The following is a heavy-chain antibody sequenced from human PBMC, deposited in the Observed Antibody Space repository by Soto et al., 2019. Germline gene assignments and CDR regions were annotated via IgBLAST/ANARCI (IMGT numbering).Heavy chain of an antibody. Sequence: QVQLVQSGAEVKKPGSSVKVSCKASGGTFSSYTISWVRQAPGHGLEWMGRIIPILGIANYAQKFQGRVTITADKSTSTAYMELSSLRSEDTAVCYCAREWMVRGVITNNWFDPWGQGTLVTVSS. CDR1: GGTFSSYT. CDR3: AREWMVRGVITNNWFDP. J-gene: IGHJ5*02. V-gene: IGHV1-69*08. CDR2: IIPILGIA. D-gene: IGHD3-10*01.